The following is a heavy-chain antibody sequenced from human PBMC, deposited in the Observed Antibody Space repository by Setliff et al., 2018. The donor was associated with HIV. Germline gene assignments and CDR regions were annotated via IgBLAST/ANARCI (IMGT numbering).Heavy chain of an antibody. J-gene: IGHJ4*02. CDR3: ARQLSNSFDY. CDR1: GCSFTDYF. CDR2: ISPNNGDK. D-gene: IGHD1-1*01. V-gene: IGHV1-2*02. Sequence: ASVKVSCKASGCSFTDYFMHWVRQAPGQGLEWMGWISPNNGDKNIPQSFQGRVTMTRDTSINTAYMELSGVRSDDTAVYFCARQLSNSFDYWGQGTLVTVSS.